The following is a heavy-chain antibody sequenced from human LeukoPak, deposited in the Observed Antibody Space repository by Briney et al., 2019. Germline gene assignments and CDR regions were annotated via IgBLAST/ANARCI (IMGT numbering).Heavy chain of an antibody. CDR2: ISAYNGNT. J-gene: IGHJ4*02. D-gene: IGHD2-2*01. CDR1: GYTFTSYG. CDR3: ATGRYCSNTSCYFYY. V-gene: IGHV1-18*01. Sequence: RASVKVSCKASGYTFTSYGISWVRQAPGQGLEWMGWISAYNGNTNYAQKLQGRVTMTTDTPTSTAYMELRSLRSDDTAVYYCATGRYCSNTSCYFYYWGQGTLVTVSS.